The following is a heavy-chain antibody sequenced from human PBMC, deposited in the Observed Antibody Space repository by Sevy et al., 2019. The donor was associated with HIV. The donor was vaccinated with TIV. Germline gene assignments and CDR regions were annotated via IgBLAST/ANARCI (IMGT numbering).Heavy chain of an antibody. D-gene: IGHD1-1*01. CDR2: INNDGSDT. V-gene: IGHV3-74*01. J-gene: IGHJ4*02. CDR1: GFTFRSYW. Sequence: GESLKISCAASGFTFRSYWMHWVRQAPGNGLVWVSRINNDGSDTSYADSVKGRFTISRDNAKNTLYLQMNSLRVEDTAVYYCARDASHWNRVDYWGQGTLVTVSS. CDR3: ARDASHWNRVDY.